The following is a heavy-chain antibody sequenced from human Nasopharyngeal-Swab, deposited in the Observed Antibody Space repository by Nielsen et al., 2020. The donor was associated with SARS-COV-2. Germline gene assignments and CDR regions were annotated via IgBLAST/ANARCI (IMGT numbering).Heavy chain of an antibody. D-gene: IGHD5-18*01. CDR2: FDPDDGET. J-gene: IGHJ4*02. CDR1: CYTPSEFS. V-gene: IGHV1-24*01. CDR3: ARSYSYGYVVY. Sequence: ASAQVFCKVSCYTPSEFSIHWVRHAPGKGLVWLGGFDPDDGETTYAQKFQGRVTMTEDTSTDTAYMELSSLRSEDTNVYYCARSYSYGYVVYWGQGTLVTVSS.